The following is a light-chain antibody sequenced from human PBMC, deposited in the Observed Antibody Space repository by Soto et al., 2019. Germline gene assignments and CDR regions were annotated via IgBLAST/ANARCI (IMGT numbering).Light chain of an antibody. J-gene: IGKJ2*01. Sequence: EIVLTQSTATLSLSPGERATLSCRASQNFSSSRYLAWYQQNPGQAPRLLIYGASSSATGIPDRFSGSGSATDFTLTIIRLEPEDFAVYYCRQYGSSPPYTFGQVTKLEIK. CDR1: QNFSSSRY. CDR3: RQYGSSPPYT. V-gene: IGKV3-20*01. CDR2: GAS.